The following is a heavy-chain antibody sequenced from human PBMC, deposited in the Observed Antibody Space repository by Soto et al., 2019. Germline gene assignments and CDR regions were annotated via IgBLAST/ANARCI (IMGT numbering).Heavy chain of an antibody. CDR2: ISYDGSNK. Sequence: GGSLRLSCAASGFTFSSHGMHWVRQAPGKGLEWVAVISYDGSNKYYADSVKGRFTISRDNSKNTLYLQMNSLRAEDTAVYYCAKDPAGIQLWETHYYYYGMDVWGQGTTVTVSS. CDR1: GFTFSSHG. D-gene: IGHD5-18*01. V-gene: IGHV3-30*18. J-gene: IGHJ6*02. CDR3: AKDPAGIQLWETHYYYYGMDV.